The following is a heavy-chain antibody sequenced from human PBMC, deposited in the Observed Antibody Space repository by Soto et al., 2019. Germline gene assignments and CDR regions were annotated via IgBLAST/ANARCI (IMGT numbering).Heavy chain of an antibody. CDR1: GDSVSSNSAA. V-gene: IGHV6-1*01. D-gene: IGHD6-19*01. CDR2: TYYRSKWYN. J-gene: IGHJ4*02. CDR3: AREIGSEQWLVHDY. Sequence: SQTLSLTCAISGDSVSSNSAAWNWIRQXPSRGLEWLGRTYYRSKWYNDYAVSVKSRITINPDTSKNQFSLQLNSVTPEDTAVYYCAREIGSEQWLVHDYWGQGTLVTVSS.